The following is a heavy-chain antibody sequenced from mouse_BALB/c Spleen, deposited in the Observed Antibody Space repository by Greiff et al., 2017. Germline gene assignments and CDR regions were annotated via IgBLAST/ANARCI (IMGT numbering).Heavy chain of an antibody. CDR2: IDPANGNT. D-gene: IGHD1-1*01. V-gene: IGHV14-3*02. CDR1: GFNIKDTY. J-gene: IGHJ2*01. Sequence: EVKLMESGAELVKPGASVKLSCTASGFNIKDTYMHWVKQRPEQGLEWIGRIDPANGNTKYDPKFQGKATITADTSSNTAYLQLSSLTSEDTAVYYCASPYYYGSSGFDYWGQGTPLTVSA. CDR3: ASPYYYGSSGFDY.